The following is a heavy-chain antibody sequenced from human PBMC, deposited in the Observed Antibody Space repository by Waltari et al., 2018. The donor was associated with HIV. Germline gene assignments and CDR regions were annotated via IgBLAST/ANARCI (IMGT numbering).Heavy chain of an antibody. D-gene: IGHD2-8*02. V-gene: IGHV4-34*01. CDR1: GGSFSGYC. Sequence: QVQLQQWRAGLLKPSETLSLTCAVYGGSFSGYCWPWIRQTAEKGLVWIGEISYTGISKYRTSLKTRVTMAVDTSKNQFSLGLSPVTAAETAIYYCARGGSKIELVKGRGVPYWGLGTPVIVSS. CDR2: ISYTGIS. J-gene: IGHJ4*02. CDR3: ARGGSKIELVKGRGVPY.